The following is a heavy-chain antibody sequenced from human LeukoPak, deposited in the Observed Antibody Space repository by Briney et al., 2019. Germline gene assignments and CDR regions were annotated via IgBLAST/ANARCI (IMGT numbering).Heavy chain of an antibody. CDR3: ARGCSSTSCYGSGSYNPYDY. CDR2: IYYSGST. D-gene: IGHD2-2*01. CDR1: GGSISSYY. V-gene: IGHV4-59*01. Sequence: KPSETLSLTCTVSGGSISSYYWSWIRQPPGKGLEWIGYIYYSGSTNCNPSLKSRVTISVDTSKNQFSLKLSSVTAADTAVYYCARGCSSTSCYGSGSYNPYDYWGQGTLVTVSS. J-gene: IGHJ4*02.